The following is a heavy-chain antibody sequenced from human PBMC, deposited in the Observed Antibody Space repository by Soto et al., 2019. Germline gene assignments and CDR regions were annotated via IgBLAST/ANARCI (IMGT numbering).Heavy chain of an antibody. CDR3: AKAARYSSGPDGFDI. J-gene: IGHJ3*02. Sequence: EVQLVESGGGLVQPGRSLRLSCAASGFTFDDYAMHWVRQPPGKGLEWVSGISWNSGSIGYADSVKGRFTITRDNAKNDLYLQMNSLRAEDTALYYCAKAARYSSGPDGFDIWGQGTMVTVSS. V-gene: IGHV3-9*01. CDR1: GFTFDDYA. CDR2: ISWNSGSI. D-gene: IGHD6-19*01.